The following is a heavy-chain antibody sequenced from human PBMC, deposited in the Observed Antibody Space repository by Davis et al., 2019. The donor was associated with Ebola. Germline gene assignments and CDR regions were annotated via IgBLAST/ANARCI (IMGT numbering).Heavy chain of an antibody. J-gene: IGHJ5*02. CDR3: ARGPVSGSYYKWFDP. Sequence: ASVKVSCKASGYTFTDYAMNWVRQAPGQGLEWMGWINAGNGNTKYSQKFQGRVTITRDTSASTAYMELSSLRSEDTAVYYCARGPVSGSYYKWFDPWGQGTLVTVSS. CDR1: GYTFTDYA. V-gene: IGHV1-3*01. D-gene: IGHD3-10*01. CDR2: INAGNGNT.